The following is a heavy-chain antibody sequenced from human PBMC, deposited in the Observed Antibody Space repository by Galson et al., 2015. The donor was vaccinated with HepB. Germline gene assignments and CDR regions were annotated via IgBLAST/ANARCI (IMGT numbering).Heavy chain of an antibody. Sequence: SLRLSCAASGFTFSGFAMSWVRQAPGKGLEWVSAISDRGGSTYYADSVKGRFTLSRDNFKKTLYLQMNNRRVDDTAVYYCAKGGGFCTGGSCPYFDSWGQGLLVTVSS. J-gene: IGHJ4*02. V-gene: IGHV3-23*01. CDR1: GFTFSGFA. CDR3: AKGGGFCTGGSCPYFDS. D-gene: IGHD2-15*01. CDR2: ISDRGGST.